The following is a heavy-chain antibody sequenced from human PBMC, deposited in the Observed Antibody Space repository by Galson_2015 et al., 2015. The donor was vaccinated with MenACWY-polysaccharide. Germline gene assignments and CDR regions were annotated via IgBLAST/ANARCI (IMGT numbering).Heavy chain of an antibody. J-gene: IGHJ6*02. D-gene: IGHD3-22*01. CDR1: GYTFTGYY. V-gene: IGHV1-2*02. CDR2: SNPNSGGT. Sequence: SMKVSCKASGYTFTGYYMHWVRQAPGQGLEWMGWSNPNSGGTNYAQKFQGRVTMTSDTSISTAYRELSRLRSDDTAVDYCARELYYYDSSGYYYYYCMVVWGQGTTVTVSS. CDR3: ARELYYYDSSGYYYYYCMVV.